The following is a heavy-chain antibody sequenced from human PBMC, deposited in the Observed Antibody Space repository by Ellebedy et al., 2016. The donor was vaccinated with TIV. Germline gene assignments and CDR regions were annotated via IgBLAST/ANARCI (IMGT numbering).Heavy chain of an antibody. V-gene: IGHV1-69*06. Sequence: SVKVSCKAPGDTFTNYAFTWVRQAPGQGLEWMGGIIPMFATTTYAQKFQGRVTITADRFTSTAYMELSSLRSEDTAVYYCARHRGYYYYYGMDVWGQGTTVTVPS. CDR1: GDTFTNYA. CDR3: ARHRGYYYYYGMDV. J-gene: IGHJ6*02. CDR2: IIPMFATT.